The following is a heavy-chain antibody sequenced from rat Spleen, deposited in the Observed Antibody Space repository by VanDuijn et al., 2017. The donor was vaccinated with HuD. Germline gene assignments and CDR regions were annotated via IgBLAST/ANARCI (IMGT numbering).Heavy chain of an antibody. V-gene: IGHV5-22*01. J-gene: IGHJ2*01. CDR3: ARHGPTGDY. Sequence: EVQLVESDGGLVQPGRSLKLSCAASGFTFSDYYMAWVRQVPKKGLEWVASIKYEDFTPYYGDSVMGRFTISRDNAKSTLYLQMDSLRSEDTATYYCARHGPTGDYWGQGVMVTVSS. D-gene: IGHD1-11*01. CDR2: IKYEDFTP. CDR1: GFTFSDYY.